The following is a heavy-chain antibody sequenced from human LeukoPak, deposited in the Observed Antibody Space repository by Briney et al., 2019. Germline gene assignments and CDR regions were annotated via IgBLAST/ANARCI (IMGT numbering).Heavy chain of an antibody. Sequence: ASVKVSCKASGYTFTGYYMHWVRQAPGQGLEWMGWINPNSGGTNYAQKFQGRVTMTRDTSISTAYMELRSLGSDDTAVYYCAREVWHSDSSGSDYYYGMDVWGQGTTVTVSS. CDR3: AREVWHSDSSGSDYYYGMDV. J-gene: IGHJ6*02. V-gene: IGHV1-2*02. D-gene: IGHD3-22*01. CDR2: INPNSGGT. CDR1: GYTFTGYY.